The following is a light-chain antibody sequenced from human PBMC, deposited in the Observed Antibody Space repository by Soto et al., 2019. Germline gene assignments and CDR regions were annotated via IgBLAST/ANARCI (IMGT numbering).Light chain of an antibody. CDR3: QHRSNWPPFT. J-gene: IGKJ3*01. CDR1: QSVSIY. CDR2: DAS. Sequence: EIVLTQSPATLSLSPGERATLSCRASQSVSIYLAWYQQKPGQAPSLLIYDASYRAAGIPARFSGSGSGTDFTLTISSLEPEDFAVYYCQHRSNWPPFTFGPGTKVDIK. V-gene: IGKV3-11*01.